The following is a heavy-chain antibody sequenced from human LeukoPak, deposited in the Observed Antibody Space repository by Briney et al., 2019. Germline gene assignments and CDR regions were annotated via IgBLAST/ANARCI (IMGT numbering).Heavy chain of an antibody. V-gene: IGHV3-7*01. Sequence: GGALRLSCAASGFTFSSYWMSWVRQAPGKELDWVANIKQDGSEKYYVDSVKGRFTISRDNAKNSLYLQMNSLRAEDTAVYYCARDAFLGYCSSTSCYQSWFDPWGQGTLVTVSS. CDR1: GFTFSSYW. D-gene: IGHD2-2*01. CDR3: ARDAFLGYCSSTSCYQSWFDP. CDR2: IKQDGSEK. J-gene: IGHJ5*02.